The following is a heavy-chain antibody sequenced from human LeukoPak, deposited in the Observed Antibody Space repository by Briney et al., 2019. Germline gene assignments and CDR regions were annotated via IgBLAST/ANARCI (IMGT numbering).Heavy chain of an antibody. J-gene: IGHJ6*01. Sequence: KPGGSLRLSCAASGFTFSSYSMNWVRQAPGKGLEWVSSISSSSTHIYYADSLEGRITISRDNAESSLYLQMSSLRAEDTAVYYCVGVLNYYYGMDVWGRGTTVTVSS. V-gene: IGHV3-21*01. CDR2: ISSSSTHI. CDR3: VGVLNYYYGMDV. CDR1: GFTFSSYS.